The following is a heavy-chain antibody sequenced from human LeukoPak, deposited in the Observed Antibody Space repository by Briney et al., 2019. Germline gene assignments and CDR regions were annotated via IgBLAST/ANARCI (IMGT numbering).Heavy chain of an antibody. V-gene: IGHV1-8*01. CDR2: MNPNSGNT. Sequence: ASVKVSCKASGYTFTSYDINWVRQATGQGLEWMGWMNPNSGNTGYAQKFQGRVTMTRNTSISTAYMELSSLRSEDTAVYYCARGRGSGWIYYYYYYGMDVWGQGTTVTVS. CDR1: GYTFTSYD. D-gene: IGHD6-19*01. J-gene: IGHJ6*02. CDR3: ARGRGSGWIYYYYYYGMDV.